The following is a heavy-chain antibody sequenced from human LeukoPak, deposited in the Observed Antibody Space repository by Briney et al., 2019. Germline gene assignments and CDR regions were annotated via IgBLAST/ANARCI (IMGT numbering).Heavy chain of an antibody. J-gene: IGHJ4*02. Sequence: PGGSLRLSCAASRFTFSDYYMSWIRQAPGKGLEWVSYISSGGSTRYYADSVKGRFTISRDNAKNSLYLQMNSLRAEDTAVYYCARVKGSCDKDYWGQGTLVTVSS. CDR1: RFTFSDYY. CDR3: ARVKGSCDKDY. V-gene: IGHV3-11*01. CDR2: ISSGGSTR. D-gene: IGHD3-10*01.